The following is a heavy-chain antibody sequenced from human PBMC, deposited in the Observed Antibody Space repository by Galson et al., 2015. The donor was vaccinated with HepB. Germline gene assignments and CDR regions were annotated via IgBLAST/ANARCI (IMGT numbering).Heavy chain of an antibody. J-gene: IGHJ5*02. Sequence: SETLSLTCTVSGGSISSSSYYWGWIRQPPGKGLEWIGSIYYSGSTYYNPSLKSRVTISVDTSKNQFSLKLSSVTAADTAVYYCARDPGPYRYNWFDPWGQGTLVTVSS. CDR1: GGSISSSSYY. V-gene: IGHV4-39*07. D-gene: IGHD4-11*01. CDR2: IYYSGST. CDR3: ARDPGPYRYNWFDP.